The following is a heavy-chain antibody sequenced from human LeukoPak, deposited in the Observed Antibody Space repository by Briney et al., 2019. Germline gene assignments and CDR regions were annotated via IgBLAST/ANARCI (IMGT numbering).Heavy chain of an antibody. Sequence: GGYLRLSCAASGFTFSSYGMHWVRQAPGKGLECVAVISYDGSNKYYADSVKGRFTISRDNSKNTLYLQMNSLRAEDTAVYYCAKDQLVAHIVVVTAIEAPDYWGQGTLVTVSS. D-gene: IGHD2-21*02. CDR3: AKDQLVAHIVVVTAIEAPDY. CDR2: ISYDGSNK. CDR1: GFTFSSYG. J-gene: IGHJ4*02. V-gene: IGHV3-30*18.